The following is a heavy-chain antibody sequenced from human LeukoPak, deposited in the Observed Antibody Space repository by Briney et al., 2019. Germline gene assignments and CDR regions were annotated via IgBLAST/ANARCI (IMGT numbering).Heavy chain of an antibody. D-gene: IGHD5-12*01. CDR3: AMTDRYAGRPFDY. V-gene: IGHV1-24*01. J-gene: IGHJ4*02. Sequence: ASVKVSCKVSGYILTEVAINWVRRAPGKGLEWIGGFDPEYDEDGETLFAQKFQGRVTMTEDASTDTAYMVLSSLRSEDTAVYYCAMTDRYAGRPFDYWGQGTLVTVSS. CDR1: GYILTEVA. CDR2: FDPEYDEDGET.